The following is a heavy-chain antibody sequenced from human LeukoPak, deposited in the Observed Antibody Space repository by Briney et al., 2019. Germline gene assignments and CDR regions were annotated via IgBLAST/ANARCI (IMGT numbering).Heavy chain of an antibody. CDR3: ARDTIAAFDI. D-gene: IGHD3-9*01. CDR1: GFIYSDYH. V-gene: IGHV3-11*04. Sequence: GGPLRLSCAASGFIYSDYHMIGIRQAPGKGLEWVSYVSSSGSTIYYAASVKGRFTISRDNAKNSLYLQMNSLRAEDTAVYYCARDTIAAFDIWGQGTMVTVSS. CDR2: VSSSGSTI. J-gene: IGHJ3*02.